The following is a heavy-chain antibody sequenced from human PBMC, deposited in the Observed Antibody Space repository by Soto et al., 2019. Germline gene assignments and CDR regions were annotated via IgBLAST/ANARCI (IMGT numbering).Heavy chain of an antibody. Sequence: SETLSLTCTVSGGSISSSSYYWGWIRQPPGKGLEWIGSIYYSGSTYYNPSLKSRVTISVDTSKNQFSLKLSSVTAADTAVYYCARTARSIAAAGKGYWGLGTLVTVSS. D-gene: IGHD6-13*01. CDR1: GGSISSSSYY. J-gene: IGHJ4*02. V-gene: IGHV4-39*01. CDR3: ARTARSIAAAGKGY. CDR2: IYYSGST.